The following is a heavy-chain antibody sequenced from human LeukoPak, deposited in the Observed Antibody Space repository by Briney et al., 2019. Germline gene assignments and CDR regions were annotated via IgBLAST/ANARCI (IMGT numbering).Heavy chain of an antibody. CDR3: AKAPPYCGGDCYSWYFDY. J-gene: IGHJ4*02. V-gene: IGHV3-23*01. CDR2: ISGRGGNT. Sequence: GGSLRLSCTASGFTFSSYAMNWVRQAPGKGLEWVSAISGRGGNTYYADSVKGRFTISRDNSKNTLYLQMNSLRAEDTAIYYCAKAPPYCGGDCYSWYFDYWGQGTLVTVSS. D-gene: IGHD2-21*02. CDR1: GFTFSSYA.